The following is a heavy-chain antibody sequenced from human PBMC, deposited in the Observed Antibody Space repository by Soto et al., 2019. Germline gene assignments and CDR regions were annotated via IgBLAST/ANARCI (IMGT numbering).Heavy chain of an antibody. J-gene: IGHJ6*02. V-gene: IGHV1-69*13. CDR1: GGTFSSYA. CDR3: ARVSALSSWYVGPYGMDV. CDR2: IIPIFGTA. D-gene: IGHD6-13*01. Sequence: GASVKVSCKASGGTFSSYAISWVRQAPGQGLEWMGGIIPIFGTANYAQKFQGRVTITADESTSTAYMELSSLRSEDTAVYYCARVSALSSWYVGPYGMDVWGQGTTVTVSS.